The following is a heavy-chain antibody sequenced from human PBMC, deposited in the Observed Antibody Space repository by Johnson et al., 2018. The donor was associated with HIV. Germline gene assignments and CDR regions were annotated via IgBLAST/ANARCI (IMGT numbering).Heavy chain of an antibody. CDR2: ICCDGSTT. V-gene: IGHV3-33*03. D-gene: IGHD6-13*01. J-gene: IGHJ3*02. CDR3: ALSGGAAAYDAFDI. Sequence: QVQLVESGGGVVQPGRSLRLSCAASGCTLRSYGMHRVRQAPGKGLEWVAVICCDGSTTSYADSVKGRFTISRDNAKNTLYMQMNRLRAEDTAVYYCALSGGAAAYDAFDIWGQGTMVTVSS. CDR1: GCTLRSYG.